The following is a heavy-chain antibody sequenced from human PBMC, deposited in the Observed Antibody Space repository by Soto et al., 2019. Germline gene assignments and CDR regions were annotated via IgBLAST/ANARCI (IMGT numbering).Heavy chain of an antibody. CDR1: GFTISSYS. V-gene: IGHV3-23*01. CDR2: ISGSGGST. J-gene: IGHJ3*02. Sequence: GGSLRLSCAASGFTISSYSMSWVRQAPGKGLEWVSAISGSGGSTYYADSVKGRFTISRDNSKNTLYLQMNSLRAEDTAVYYCAKDLTMIVVVPGAFDIWGQGTMVTVSS. D-gene: IGHD3-22*01. CDR3: AKDLTMIVVVPGAFDI.